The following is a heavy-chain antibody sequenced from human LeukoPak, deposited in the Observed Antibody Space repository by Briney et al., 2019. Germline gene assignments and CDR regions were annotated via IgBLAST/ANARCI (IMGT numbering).Heavy chain of an antibody. V-gene: IGHV4-59*01. D-gene: IGHD3-10*01. Sequence: SETLSLTCTVSGGSISSDYWSWIRQPPGKGLEWIGYISYSGSTNYNPSLKSRVTMSLDTSKNQFSLELSSVTAADTAVYYCARTLRGLIYWFDPWGQGTLVTVSS. CDR3: ARTLRGLIYWFDP. CDR1: GGSISSDY. CDR2: ISYSGST. J-gene: IGHJ5*02.